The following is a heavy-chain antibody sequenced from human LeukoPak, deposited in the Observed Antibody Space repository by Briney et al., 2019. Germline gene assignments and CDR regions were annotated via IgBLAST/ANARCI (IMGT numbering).Heavy chain of an antibody. CDR1: GFTFSSYA. Sequence: GGSLRLSCAASGFTFSSYAMTWVRQAPAEGLVWVSAITASGGSTYYADSVKGRFTISRDNSRNTLFLQMNSLRAEDTAVYYCTKGRIVGATSPYDYWGQGTLVTVSS. D-gene: IGHD1-26*01. CDR2: ITASGGST. V-gene: IGHV3-23*01. CDR3: TKGRIVGATSPYDY. J-gene: IGHJ4*02.